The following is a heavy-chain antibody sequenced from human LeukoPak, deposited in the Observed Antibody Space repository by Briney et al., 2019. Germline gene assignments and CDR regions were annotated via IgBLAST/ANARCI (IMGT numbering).Heavy chain of an antibody. CDR2: IRYDGSNK. Sequence: GGSLRLSCAASGFTFSSYGMHWVRQAPGKGLEWMAFIRYDGSNKYYADSVKGRFTISRDNSKNTLYLQMNSLRAEDTAVYYCAKDHVGYSYGSGGDYWGQGTLVTVSS. J-gene: IGHJ4*02. V-gene: IGHV3-30*02. CDR1: GFTFSSYG. D-gene: IGHD5-18*01. CDR3: AKDHVGYSYGSGGDY.